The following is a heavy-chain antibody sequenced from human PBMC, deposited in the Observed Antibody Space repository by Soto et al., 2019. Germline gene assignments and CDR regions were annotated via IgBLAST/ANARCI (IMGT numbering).Heavy chain of an antibody. CDR3: AKDRGRTWYEDY. D-gene: IGHD6-13*01. CDR1: GFTFSSYA. CDR2: ISGSGNTS. V-gene: IGHV3-23*01. Sequence: GGSLRLSCAASGFTFSSYAMTWVRQAPGKGLEWVSAISGSGNTSYYADSVKGRFTISRDRSKKMLYLQMNSLRPEDTAVYYCAKDRGRTWYEDYWGQGTLVTVSS. J-gene: IGHJ4*02.